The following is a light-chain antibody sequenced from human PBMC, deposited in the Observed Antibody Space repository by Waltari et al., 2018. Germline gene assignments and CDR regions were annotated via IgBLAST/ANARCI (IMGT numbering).Light chain of an antibody. Sequence: EIVMTQSPATLSVSPGERATLSCRASQSVSSNLAWYQQIPGQAPRLLIYGASTRATGIPSMFTGSGSGKEFPLTISSMQSEDFAVYYCQQYNNWPGTFGQGTKLEIK. CDR3: QQYNNWPGT. J-gene: IGKJ1*01. CDR2: GAS. V-gene: IGKV3-15*01. CDR1: QSVSSN.